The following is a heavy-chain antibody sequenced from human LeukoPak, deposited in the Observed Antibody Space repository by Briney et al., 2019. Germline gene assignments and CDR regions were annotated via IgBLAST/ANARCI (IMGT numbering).Heavy chain of an antibody. CDR2: IKQDASEK. CDR1: GFTFSSYW. Sequence: GGSLRLSCAASGFTFSSYWMSWVRQAPGKGLEWVANIKQDASEKYYVDSVKGRFTISRDNAKNSMYLQMNSLRAEDTALYYCARGKDDYKTHFDYWGQGTLVTVSS. CDR3: ARGKDDYKTHFDY. D-gene: IGHD5-24*01. V-gene: IGHV3-7*03. J-gene: IGHJ4*02.